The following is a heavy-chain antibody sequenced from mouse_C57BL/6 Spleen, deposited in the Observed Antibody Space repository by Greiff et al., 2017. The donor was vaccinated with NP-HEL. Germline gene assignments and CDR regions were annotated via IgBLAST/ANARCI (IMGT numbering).Heavy chain of an antibody. V-gene: IGHV10-1*01. Sequence: EVQLQESGGGLVQPKGSLKLSCAASGFSFNTYAMNWVRQAPGKGLEWVARIRSKSNNYATYYADSVKDRFTISRDDSESMLYLQMNNLKTEDTAMYYCVRHAWDDYFDYWGQGTTLTVSS. J-gene: IGHJ2*01. CDR2: IRSKSNNYAT. D-gene: IGHD4-1*01. CDR3: VRHAWDDYFDY. CDR1: GFSFNTYA.